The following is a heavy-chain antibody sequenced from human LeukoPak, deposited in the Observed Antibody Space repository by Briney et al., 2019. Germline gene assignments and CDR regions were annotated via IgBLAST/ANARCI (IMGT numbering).Heavy chain of an antibody. Sequence: PSETLSLTCAVYGGSFSGYYWSWIRQPPGKGLEWIGEINHSGSTNYNPSLKSRVTISVDTSRNQFSLKLSSVTAADTAVYYCARHRRYCSSTSCYPGAMTIDYWGQGTLVTVSS. V-gene: IGHV4-34*01. CDR2: INHSGST. J-gene: IGHJ4*02. CDR3: ARHRRYCSSTSCYPGAMTIDY. D-gene: IGHD2-2*01. CDR1: GGSFSGYY.